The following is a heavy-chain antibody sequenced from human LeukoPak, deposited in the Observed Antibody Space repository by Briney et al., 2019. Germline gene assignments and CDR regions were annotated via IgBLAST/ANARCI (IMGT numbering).Heavy chain of an antibody. Sequence: GGSLRLSCAASGFTFSSYAMHWVRQAPGKGLEWVAVISYDGSNKYYADSVKGRFTISRDNSKNTLYLQMNSLRAEDTAVYYCARDVSGATIVGYYYGMDVWGQGTTVTVSS. CDR2: ISYDGSNK. V-gene: IGHV3-30*04. J-gene: IGHJ6*02. CDR1: GFTFSSYA. CDR3: ARDVSGATIVGYYYGMDV. D-gene: IGHD1-26*01.